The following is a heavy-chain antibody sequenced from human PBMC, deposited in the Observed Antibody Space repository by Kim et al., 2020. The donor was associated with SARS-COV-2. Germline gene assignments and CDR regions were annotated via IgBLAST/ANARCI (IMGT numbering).Heavy chain of an antibody. CDR1: GGSISSSSYY. CDR3: ARHGGSSPHNWFDP. V-gene: IGHV4-39*01. J-gene: IGHJ5*02. Sequence: SETLSLTCTVSGGSISSSSYYWGWIRQPPGKGLEWIGSIYYSGSTYYNPSLKSRVTISVDTSKNQFSLKLSSVTAADTAVYYCARHGGSSPHNWFDPWGQGTLVTVSS. D-gene: IGHD6-13*01. CDR2: IYYSGST.